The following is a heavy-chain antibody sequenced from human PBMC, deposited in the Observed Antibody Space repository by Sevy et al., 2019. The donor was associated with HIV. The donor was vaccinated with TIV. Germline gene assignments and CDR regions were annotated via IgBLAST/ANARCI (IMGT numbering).Heavy chain of an antibody. D-gene: IGHD3-22*01. CDR3: ARAVEDYSDSSGWDRYCDL. CDR2: IYRGGTT. Sequence: GGSLRLSCTASGFTVCGNYMSWVRQAPGKGLEWVSGIYRGGTTHFADSVKGRFTISRDNSKNTLYLQMNSLSAEDTAVYYCARAVEDYSDSSGWDRYCDLWGRGTLVTVSS. V-gene: IGHV3-66*01. J-gene: IGHJ2*01. CDR1: GFTVCGNY.